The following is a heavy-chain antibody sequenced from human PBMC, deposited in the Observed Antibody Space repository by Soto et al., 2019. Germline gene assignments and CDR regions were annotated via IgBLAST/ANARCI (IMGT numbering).Heavy chain of an antibody. CDR1: GDSVSSKSAA. CDR2: TYYRSKWYN. J-gene: IGHJ6*02. V-gene: IGHV6-1*01. Sequence: SQTLSLTCAISGDSVSSKSAAWNWIRQSPSRGLEWLGRTYYRSKWYNDYAVSVKSRITINPDTSKNQFSLQLNSVTPEDTAVYYCARDGESSSPDDYYYGMDVWGQGTTVTVS. CDR3: ARDGESSSPDDYYYGMDV. D-gene: IGHD6-6*01.